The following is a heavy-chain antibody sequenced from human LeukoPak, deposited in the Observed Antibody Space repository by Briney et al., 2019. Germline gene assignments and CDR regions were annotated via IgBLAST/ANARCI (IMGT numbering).Heavy chain of an antibody. CDR2: ISGSGGST. CDR1: GFTFSSYA. D-gene: IGHD5-24*01. V-gene: IGHV3-23*01. J-gene: IGHJ4*02. Sequence: GGSLRLSCAASGFTFSSYAMTWVRQAPGKGLEWVSAISGSGGSTYYADSVKGRFTISRDNSKNTLYLQMDSLTADDTAVYYCGREVATTYWGQGTLVTVSS. CDR3: GREVATTY.